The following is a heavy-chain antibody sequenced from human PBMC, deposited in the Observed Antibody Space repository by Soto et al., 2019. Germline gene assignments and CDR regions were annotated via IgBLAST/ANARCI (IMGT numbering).Heavy chain of an antibody. CDR2: INDDGSST. J-gene: IGHJ5*02. V-gene: IGHV3-74*03. D-gene: IGHD6-25*01. CDR3: AREVIAATGTIRWFDP. Sequence: GGSLRLACAASGFTFSRHWMHWVRQTPGKGPVWVSRINDDGSSTKYADSVKGRFTIARDNAKNTVFLQMSSLRAEDTAVYYCAREVIAATGTIRWFDPWGQGTLVTVSS. CDR1: GFTFSRHW.